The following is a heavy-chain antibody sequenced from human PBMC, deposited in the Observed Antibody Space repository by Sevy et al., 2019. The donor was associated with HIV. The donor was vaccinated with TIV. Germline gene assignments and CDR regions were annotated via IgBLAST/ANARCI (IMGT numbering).Heavy chain of an antibody. D-gene: IGHD3-3*02. J-gene: IGHJ4*02. CDR3: ARWSISIDY. CDR1: GGTFNSYV. V-gene: IGHV1-69*13. CDR2: ITPILGTT. Sequence: ASVKVSCKASGGTFNSYVVSWVRQAPGQGLEWMGEITPILGTTHYARKFKGRVTITADESTNTVYMELSSLRSEDTAVYYCARWSISIDYWGQGTLVTVSS.